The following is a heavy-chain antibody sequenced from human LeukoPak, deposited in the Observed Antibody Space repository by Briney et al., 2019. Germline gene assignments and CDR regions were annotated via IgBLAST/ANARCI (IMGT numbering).Heavy chain of an antibody. CDR3: AKAPDSSGYYPPGDAFDI. CDR2: ISGSGGST. Sequence: PGGSLRLSCAASGFTFSSYAMSWVRQAPGKGLEWVSAISGSGGSTYYADSVKGRFTISRDNSKNTLYLQMNSLRAEDTAVYYCAKAPDSSGYYPPGDAFDIWGQGAMVTVSS. CDR1: GFTFSSYA. J-gene: IGHJ3*02. D-gene: IGHD3-22*01. V-gene: IGHV3-23*01.